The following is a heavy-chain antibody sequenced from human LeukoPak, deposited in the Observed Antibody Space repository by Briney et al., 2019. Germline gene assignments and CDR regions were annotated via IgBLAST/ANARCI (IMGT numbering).Heavy chain of an antibody. D-gene: IGHD3-22*01. CDR1: GGSISGSSYY. CDR3: ASETYYYDSSGPAFDI. CDR2: IYYRGST. V-gene: IGHV4-39*01. J-gene: IGHJ3*02. Sequence: PSETLSLTCSVSGGSISGSSYYWGWIRQPPGKGLEWIGNIYYRGSTYYNPSLKSRVTISVDTSKNQFSLKLSSVTAADTAVYYCASETYYYDSSGPAFDIWGQGTMVTVSS.